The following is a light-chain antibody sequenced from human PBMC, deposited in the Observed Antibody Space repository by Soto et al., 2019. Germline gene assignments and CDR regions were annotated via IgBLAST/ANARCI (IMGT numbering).Light chain of an antibody. CDR3: QQRTNWPPYT. CDR1: QSVSGS. CDR2: DAS. J-gene: IGKJ2*01. V-gene: IGKV3-11*01. Sequence: EMVLTQSPATLSLSPGERATLSCRASQSVSGSLAWYQQKPGQAPRLLIYDASNRATGIPARFSGSGSGTDFTLTISSLEPEDFAVYYCQQRTNWPPYTFGQGTKLEI.